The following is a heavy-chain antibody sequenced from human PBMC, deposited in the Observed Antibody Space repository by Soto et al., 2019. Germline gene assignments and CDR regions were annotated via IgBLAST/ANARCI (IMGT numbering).Heavy chain of an antibody. J-gene: IGHJ6*02. D-gene: IGHD6-6*01. CDR3: AREIAARSHYYYYYGMDV. CDR2: IIPIFGTA. Sequence: QVQLVQSGAEVKKPGSSVKVSCKASGGTFSSYAISWVRQAPGQGLEWMGGIIPIFGTANYAQKFQGRVTITADESTSTGYMELSSLRSEDTAVYYCAREIAARSHYYYYYGMDVWGQGTTVTVSS. V-gene: IGHV1-69*01. CDR1: GGTFSSYA.